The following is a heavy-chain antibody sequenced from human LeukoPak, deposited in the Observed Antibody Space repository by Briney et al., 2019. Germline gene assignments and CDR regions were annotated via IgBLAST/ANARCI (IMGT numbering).Heavy chain of an antibody. Sequence: GGSLRLSCAASGFTFSSYGMYWVRQAPGKGLEWVAVISYHGSNKYYADSVKGRFTISRDNSKNTLYLQMNSLRAEDTAVYYCARDWTGIDYWGQGTLVTVSS. D-gene: IGHD1-14*01. V-gene: IGHV3-30*03. J-gene: IGHJ4*02. CDR1: GFTFSSYG. CDR2: ISYHGSNK. CDR3: ARDWTGIDY.